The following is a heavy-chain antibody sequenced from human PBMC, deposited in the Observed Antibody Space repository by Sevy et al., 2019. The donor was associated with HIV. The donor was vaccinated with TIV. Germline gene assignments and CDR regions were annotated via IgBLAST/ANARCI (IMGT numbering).Heavy chain of an antibody. CDR2: ITGSGGGT. Sequence: GGSLRLSCAASGFIFSSYAMSWVRQAPGKGLEWASVITGSGGGTYYGDSVKGRFTISRDNSKNTVYLQMNSLRAEDTAVYYCAKIGGSGSSSDYFDYWGQGTLVTVSS. J-gene: IGHJ4*02. D-gene: IGHD3-10*01. V-gene: IGHV3-23*01. CDR3: AKIGGSGSSSDYFDY. CDR1: GFIFSSYA.